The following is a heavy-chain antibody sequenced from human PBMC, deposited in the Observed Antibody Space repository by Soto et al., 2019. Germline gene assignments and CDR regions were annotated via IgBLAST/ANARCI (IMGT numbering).Heavy chain of an antibody. CDR1: GGSISSSSYY. V-gene: IGHV4-39*01. D-gene: IGHD4-17*01. Sequence: QLQLQESGPGLVKPSETLSLTCTVSGGSISSSSYYWGWIRQPPGKGLEWIGSLSYSGSTYYNPSLKSRVTVSVDTSKNQFSLKLSSVTAADTAVYYCARQDYGDYSGAGWFDPWGQGTLVTVSS. CDR3: ARQDYGDYSGAGWFDP. CDR2: LSYSGST. J-gene: IGHJ5*02.